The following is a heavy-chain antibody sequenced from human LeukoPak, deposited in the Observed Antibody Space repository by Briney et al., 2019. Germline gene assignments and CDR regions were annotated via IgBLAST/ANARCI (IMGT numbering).Heavy chain of an antibody. V-gene: IGHV4-4*09. Sequence: SETLSLTCTVSGGSINSDFWSWIRQPPGKGLEWIGYIFTGGSTNYNPSLNSRVPMSLHTSRNLFSLKLSSGTAEDTACYYCARSACVGGPDVFDIWGQGTVVTVSS. D-gene: IGHD4-23*01. CDR1: GGSINSDF. J-gene: IGHJ3*02. CDR2: IFTGGST. CDR3: ARSACVGGPDVFDI.